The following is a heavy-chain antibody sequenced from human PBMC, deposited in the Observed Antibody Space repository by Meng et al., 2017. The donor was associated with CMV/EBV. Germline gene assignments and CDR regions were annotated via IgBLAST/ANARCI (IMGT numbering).Heavy chain of an antibody. D-gene: IGHD1-14*01. CDR3: ARVTSRVAGAFDY. CDR1: GGSSSSGDYY. V-gene: IGHV4-30-4*08. J-gene: IGHJ4*02. Sequence: QVQLQGSGPGLVKPSQTLSLTCTDSGGSSSSGDYYWSWIRQPPGKGLEWIGYIYYSGSTYYNPSLKSRVTISVDTSKNQFSLKLSSVTAADTAVYYCARVTSRVAGAFDYWGQGTLVTVSS. CDR2: IYYSGST.